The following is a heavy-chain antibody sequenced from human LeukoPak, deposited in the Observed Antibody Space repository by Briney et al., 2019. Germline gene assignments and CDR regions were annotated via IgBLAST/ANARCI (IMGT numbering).Heavy chain of an antibody. D-gene: IGHD3-3*01. Sequence: PSETLSLTCTVSGGSISSYYWSWIRQPPGKGLEWIGYIYYSGSTNYNPSLKSRVTISVDTSKNQFSLKLSSVTAADTAVYYCARGVVDFWSGYRPPYYFDYWGQGTLVTVSS. CDR1: GGSISSYY. CDR3: ARGVVDFWSGYRPPYYFDY. CDR2: IYYSGST. V-gene: IGHV4-59*01. J-gene: IGHJ4*02.